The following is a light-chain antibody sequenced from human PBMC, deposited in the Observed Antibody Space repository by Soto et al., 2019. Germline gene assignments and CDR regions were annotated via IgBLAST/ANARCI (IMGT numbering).Light chain of an antibody. J-gene: IGKJ5*01. Sequence: DIVLTQSPCTRSLSPGETTILSCRASQTVNNNYLAWCQQKTGQAPRFLIYGASRRATGIPDRFSGSAYGTDFNLTISRLETEDFAVYFCQQYSDLPMTFGQGTRLEIK. CDR1: QTVNNNY. CDR3: QQYSDLPMT. CDR2: GAS. V-gene: IGKV3-20*01.